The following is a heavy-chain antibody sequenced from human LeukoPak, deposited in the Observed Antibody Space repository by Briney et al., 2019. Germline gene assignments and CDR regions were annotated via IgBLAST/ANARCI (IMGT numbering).Heavy chain of an antibody. Sequence: GASVKVSCKASGYTFTSYGISWVRQAPGQGLEWMGWISAYNGNTNYAQKLQGRVTMTTDTSTSTAYMALRSLRSDDTAVYYCARDASPYCSGGSCYPNWFDPWGQGTLVTVSS. CDR3: ARDASPYCSGGSCYPNWFDP. V-gene: IGHV1-18*01. CDR1: GYTFTSYG. D-gene: IGHD2-15*01. CDR2: ISAYNGNT. J-gene: IGHJ5*02.